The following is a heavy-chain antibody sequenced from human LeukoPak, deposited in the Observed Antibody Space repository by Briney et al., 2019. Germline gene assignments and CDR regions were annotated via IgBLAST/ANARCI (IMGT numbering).Heavy chain of an antibody. V-gene: IGHV1-8*03. CDR1: GYTFTSYD. D-gene: IGHD3-22*01. Sequence: ASVKVSCKASGYTFTSYDINWVRQATGQGLEWMGWMNPNSGNTGYAQKFQGRVTITRNNSISTAYMELSSLRSEDTAVYYCARGPYYYDSSGYDPYAFDIWGQGTMVTVSS. J-gene: IGHJ3*02. CDR3: ARGPYYYDSSGYDPYAFDI. CDR2: MNPNSGNT.